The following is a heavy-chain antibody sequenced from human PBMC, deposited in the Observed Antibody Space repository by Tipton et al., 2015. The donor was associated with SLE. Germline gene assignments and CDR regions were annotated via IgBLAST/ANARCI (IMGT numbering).Heavy chain of an antibody. Sequence: SLRLSCAASGFTFSSYEMNWVRQAPGKGLEWVSYITRGGGTRYYADSVKGRFTISRDNAKNSLFLQMNSLRAEDTAVYYCVKLGRGDAFDIWGQGTTVTVSS. CDR3: VKLGRGDAFDI. J-gene: IGHJ3*02. CDR1: GFTFSSYE. CDR2: ITRGGGTR. D-gene: IGHD7-27*01. V-gene: IGHV3-48*03.